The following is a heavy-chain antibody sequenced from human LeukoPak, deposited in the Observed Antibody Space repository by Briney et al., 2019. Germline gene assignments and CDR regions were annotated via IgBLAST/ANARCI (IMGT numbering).Heavy chain of an antibody. Sequence: SETLSLTCAVSGGSISSDRFYWTWVRQPAGKRPEWIGRIKSSNTNYNPSLKSRVNISVDTSTNQFSLKLSSLTAADTAVYYCARVPDWTYVPDYWGQGTLVTVSS. D-gene: IGHD3-16*01. CDR3: ARVPDWTYVPDY. CDR2: IKSSNT. J-gene: IGHJ4*02. V-gene: IGHV4-61*02. CDR1: GGSISSDRFY.